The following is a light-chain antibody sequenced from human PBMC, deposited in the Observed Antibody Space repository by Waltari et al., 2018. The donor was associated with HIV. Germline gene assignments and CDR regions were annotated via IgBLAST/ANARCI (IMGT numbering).Light chain of an antibody. CDR3: TSYTGNSVYV. J-gene: IGLJ1*01. CDR1: SSDIGGYNS. Sequence: QSALTQPASVSGSPGQSVTISCTGTSSDIGGYNSVAWYQPHPGKAPKRMIYEVSNRPSGVSNRFSGSKAGNTASLTIAGLQTEDEANYYCTSYTGNSVYVFGAGTAVNVL. CDR2: EVS. V-gene: IGLV2-14*01.